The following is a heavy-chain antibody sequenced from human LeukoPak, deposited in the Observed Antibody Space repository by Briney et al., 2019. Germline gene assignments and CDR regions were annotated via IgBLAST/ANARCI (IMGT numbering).Heavy chain of an antibody. CDR1: GLTFSSSW. J-gene: IGHJ4*02. CDR2: INPDGNKK. Sequence: GGSLRLSCAVSGLTFSSSWMDWVRQAPGKGLEWVASINPDGNKKYSADSVKGRFTISRDNAENSLYLQMNSLRVEDTAFYYCARGLAYSRLDYWGQGMLVTVSS. V-gene: IGHV3-7*01. CDR3: ARGLAYSRLDY. D-gene: IGHD5-18*01.